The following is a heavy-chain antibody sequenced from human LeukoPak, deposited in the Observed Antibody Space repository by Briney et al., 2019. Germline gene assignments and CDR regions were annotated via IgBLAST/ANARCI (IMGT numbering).Heavy chain of an antibody. Sequence: GGSLRLSCAASGFTFTTYWIHWVRQAPGKGLVWVSHINSDGSITSYADSVKGRFTISRDNAKNTLYLQMNSLRAEDTAVYYCARDAVDTANAVWGQGTTVTVSS. CDR2: INSDGSIT. D-gene: IGHD5-18*01. J-gene: IGHJ6*02. CDR1: GFTFTTYW. CDR3: ARDAVDTANAV. V-gene: IGHV3-74*01.